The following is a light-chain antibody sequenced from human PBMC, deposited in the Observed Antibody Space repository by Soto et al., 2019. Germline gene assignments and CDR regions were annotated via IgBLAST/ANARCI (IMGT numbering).Light chain of an antibody. CDR3: LSYTSANTRV. Sequence: QSALTQPASVSGSPGQSITISCTGTSSDVGGYNYVSWYQQHPGKAPKLMIYAVTDRPSGVSSRFSGSKSGNTASLTISGLQPEDEADYYCLSYTSANTRVFGGGTKLTVL. V-gene: IGLV2-14*01. CDR2: AVT. J-gene: IGLJ3*02. CDR1: SSDVGGYNY.